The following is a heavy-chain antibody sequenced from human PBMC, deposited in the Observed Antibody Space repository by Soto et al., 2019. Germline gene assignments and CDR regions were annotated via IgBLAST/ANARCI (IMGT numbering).Heavy chain of an antibody. D-gene: IGHD3-3*01. J-gene: IGHJ6*02. CDR1: GYSFSFYG. CDR3: ARDQGFTSFGVYSMYYYGMDF. V-gene: IGHV1-18*01. Sequence: ASVKVSCKASGYSFSFYGINWVRQAPGQGLEWMGWINPSDGNRNFAQKFEDRVTMTTATSTNTVFLELRSLKSDDTAIYYCARDQGFTSFGVYSMYYYGMDFWGQGTTVTVSS. CDR2: INPSDGNR.